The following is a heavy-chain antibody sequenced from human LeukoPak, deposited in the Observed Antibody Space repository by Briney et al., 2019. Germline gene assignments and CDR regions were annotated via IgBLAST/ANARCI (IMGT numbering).Heavy chain of an antibody. Sequence: GASVKVSCKASGYTFTSYGISWVRQAPGQGLEWMGWISAYNGNTNYAQKLQGRVTMTTDTSTSTAYMELRSLRSDDTAVYYCARDSADVRWLAPTRQFDYWGQGTLVTVSS. CDR2: ISAYNGNT. CDR1: GYTFTSYG. J-gene: IGHJ4*02. CDR3: ARDSADVRWLAPTRQFDY. D-gene: IGHD6-19*01. V-gene: IGHV1-18*01.